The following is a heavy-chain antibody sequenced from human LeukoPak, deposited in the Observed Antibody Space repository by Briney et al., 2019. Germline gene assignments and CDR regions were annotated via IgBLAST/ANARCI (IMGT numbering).Heavy chain of an antibody. V-gene: IGHV1-8*01. Sequence: ASVKISCKTSGYRFTNFDINWVRQAPGPGHEWMGWRIPDNCNTGYAQKFLGIVSTSGDTSISTAFMVLSSLRSDDTAVYFCARGPRESSSSDYWGQGTLVTVSS. CDR1: GYRFTNFD. J-gene: IGHJ4*02. CDR2: RIPDNCNT. D-gene: IGHD6-13*01. CDR3: ARGPRESSSSDY.